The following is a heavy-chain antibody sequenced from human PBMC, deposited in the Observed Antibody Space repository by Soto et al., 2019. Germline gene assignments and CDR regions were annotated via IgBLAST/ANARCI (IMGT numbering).Heavy chain of an antibody. CDR3: ARGLGGFYGQDY. J-gene: IGHJ4*02. CDR1: GFTFSDYC. Sequence: EVQLVESGGGLVQPGGSLRLSCAASGFTFSDYCMHWVRQAPGKGLVWVSRIKGDGSSTSNADSVEGRFTISRDNAKNTLYLQMNSLRAEDTAVYYCARGLGGFYGQDYWGQGTLVTVSS. CDR2: IKGDGSST. V-gene: IGHV3-74*01. D-gene: IGHD3-16*01.